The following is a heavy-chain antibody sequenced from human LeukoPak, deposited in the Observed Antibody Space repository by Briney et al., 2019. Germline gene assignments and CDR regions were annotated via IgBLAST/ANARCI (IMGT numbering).Heavy chain of an antibody. CDR2: IQYDGSNK. V-gene: IGHV3-30*02. CDR1: GFTFSNYG. CDR3: AKDSAYYYDSSGYYYD. J-gene: IGHJ4*02. Sequence: GGSLRLSCAASGFTFSNYGMHWVRQAPGKGLEWVAFIQYDGSNKYYADSVKGRFTISRDNSKNTLYLQMNSLRAEDTAVYYCAKDSAYYYDSSGYYYDWGQGTLVTVSS. D-gene: IGHD3-22*01.